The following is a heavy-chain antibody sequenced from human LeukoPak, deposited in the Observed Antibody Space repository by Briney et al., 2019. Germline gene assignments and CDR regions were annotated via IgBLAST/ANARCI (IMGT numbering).Heavy chain of an antibody. D-gene: IGHD3-22*01. CDR3: ARGTTMIQ. V-gene: IGHV4-59*01. Sequence: SETLSLTCTVSGGPISSYYWSWIRQPPGKGLEWIGYIYYSGSTNYNPSLKSRVTISVDTSKNQFSLKLSSVTAADTAVYYCARGTTMIQWGQGALVTVSS. J-gene: IGHJ4*02. CDR1: GGPISSYY. CDR2: IYYSGST.